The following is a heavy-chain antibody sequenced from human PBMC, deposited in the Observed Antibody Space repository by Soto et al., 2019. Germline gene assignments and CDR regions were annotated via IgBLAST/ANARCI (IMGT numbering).Heavy chain of an antibody. Sequence: ASVKVSCKASGYTFTGYYMHWVRQAPGQGLEWMGWINPNSGGTNYARKFQGRVTMTRDTSISTAYMELSRLRSDDTAVYYCARGYCSGGSCFPYVWGQGTTVTVSS. CDR1: GYTFTGYY. V-gene: IGHV1-2*02. CDR3: ARGYCSGGSCFPYV. CDR2: INPNSGGT. D-gene: IGHD2-15*01. J-gene: IGHJ6*02.